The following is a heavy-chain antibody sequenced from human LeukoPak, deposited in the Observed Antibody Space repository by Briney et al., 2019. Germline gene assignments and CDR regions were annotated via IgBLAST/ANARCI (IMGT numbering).Heavy chain of an antibody. J-gene: IGHJ4*02. CDR2: INPNSGST. Sequence: ASVKVSCKASGYTFTGYYMHWVRQAPGQGLEWMGWINPNSGSTNYAQKFQGRVTMTRDTSISTAYMELSSLRSEDTAVYYCASNQYYYDSSGYYHDVFDYWGQGTLVTVSS. CDR1: GYTFTGYY. V-gene: IGHV1-2*02. D-gene: IGHD3-22*01. CDR3: ASNQYYYDSSGYYHDVFDY.